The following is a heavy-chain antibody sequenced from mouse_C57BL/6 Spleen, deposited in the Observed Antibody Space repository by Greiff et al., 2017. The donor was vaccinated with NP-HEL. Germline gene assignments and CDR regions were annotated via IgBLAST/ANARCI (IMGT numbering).Heavy chain of an antibody. CDR1: GFTFSSYA. CDR2: ISSGGDYI. J-gene: IGHJ3*01. CDR3: TRDRPYEVFAY. Sequence: EVQGVESGEGLVKPGGSLKLSCAASGFTFSSYAMSWVRQTPEKRLEWVAYISSGGDYIYYADTVKGRFTISRDNARNTLYLQMSSLKSEDTAMYYCTRDRPYEVFAYWGQGTLVTVSA. D-gene: IGHD2-3*01. V-gene: IGHV5-9-1*02.